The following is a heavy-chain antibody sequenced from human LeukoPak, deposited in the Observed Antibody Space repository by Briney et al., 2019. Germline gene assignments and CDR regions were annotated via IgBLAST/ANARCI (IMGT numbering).Heavy chain of an antibody. CDR2: IYHSGST. J-gene: IGHJ6*02. CDR1: GGSISSGGYS. V-gene: IGHV4-30-2*01. CDR3: ARHTYYYHGMDV. Sequence: SQTLSLTCAVSGGSISSGGYSWSWIRQPPGKGLEWIGYIYHSGSTYYNPSLKSRVTISVDRSKNQFSLKLSSVTAADTAVYYCARHTYYYHGMDVWGQGTTVTVSS.